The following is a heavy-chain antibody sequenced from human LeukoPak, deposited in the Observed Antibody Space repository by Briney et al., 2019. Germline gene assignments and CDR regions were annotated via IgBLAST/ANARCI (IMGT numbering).Heavy chain of an antibody. D-gene: IGHD1-26*01. CDR3: ARVSGSYYYFDY. CDR2: IKQDGSEK. Sequence: GGSLRLSCAASGFTFSSYWTSWVRQAPGKGLEWVANIKQDGSEKYYVDSVKGRFTISRDNAKNSLYLQMNSLRAEDTAVYYCARVSGSYYYFDYWGQGTLVTVSS. CDR1: GFTFSSYW. V-gene: IGHV3-7*01. J-gene: IGHJ4*02.